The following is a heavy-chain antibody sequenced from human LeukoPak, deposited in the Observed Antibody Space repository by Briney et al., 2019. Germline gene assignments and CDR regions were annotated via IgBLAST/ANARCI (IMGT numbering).Heavy chain of an antibody. CDR1: GFTFSSYW. Sequence: GGSLRLSCAASGFTFSSYWMSWVRQAPGKGLEWVANIKQDGSEKYYVDSVKGRFTISRDNAKNSLYLQMNSLRAEDTAVYYCARAGRYYHGSGITDYWGQGTLVTVSS. V-gene: IGHV3-7*03. CDR2: IKQDGSEK. D-gene: IGHD3-10*01. J-gene: IGHJ4*02. CDR3: ARAGRYYHGSGITDY.